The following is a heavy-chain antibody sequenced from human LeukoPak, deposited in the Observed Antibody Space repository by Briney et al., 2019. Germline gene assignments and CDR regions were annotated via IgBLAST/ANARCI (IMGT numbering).Heavy chain of an antibody. V-gene: IGHV4-59*01. D-gene: IGHD3-3*01. CDR2: IYYSGST. CDR3: ARITIFGVVNRRGPMDV. CDR1: GGSISSYY. J-gene: IGHJ6*03. Sequence: SETLSLTCTVSGGSISSYYWSWIRQPPGKGLEWIGYIYYSGSTNYNPSLKSRVTVSVDTSKNQFSLKLSSVTAADTAVYYCARITIFGVVNRRGPMDVWGKGTTVTVSS.